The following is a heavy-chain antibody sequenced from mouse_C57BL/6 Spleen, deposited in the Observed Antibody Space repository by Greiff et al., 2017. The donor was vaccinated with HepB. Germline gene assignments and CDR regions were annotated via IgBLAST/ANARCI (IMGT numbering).Heavy chain of an antibody. J-gene: IGHJ1*03. CDR1: GYTFTDYN. CDR2: INPNNGGT. V-gene: IGHV1-18*01. D-gene: IGHD1-1*01. CDR3: ARKITTVVTWYCDV. Sequence: EVQLQQSGPELVKPGASVKIPCKASGYTFTDYNMDWVKQSHGKSLEWIGDINPNNGGTIYNQKFKGKATLTVDKSSSTAYMELRSLTSEDTAVYYCARKITTVVTWYCDVWGTGTMVTVSS.